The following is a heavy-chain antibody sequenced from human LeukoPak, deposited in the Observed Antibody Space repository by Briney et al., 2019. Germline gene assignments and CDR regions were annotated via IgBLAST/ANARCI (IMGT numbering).Heavy chain of an antibody. D-gene: IGHD3-3*01. CDR3: ARSLYYDFWSGYHDAFDI. CDR2: INPSDGRT. J-gene: IGHJ3*02. Sequence: ASVKLSCKAFGYTFTSNYMHWARQAPGQGLEWMGIINPSDGRTTYAQKFQGRLTLTRDMSTSTGYMELSSLRSEDTAVYYCARSLYYDFWSGYHDAFDIWGQGTMVTVSS. V-gene: IGHV1-46*01. CDR1: GYTFTSNY.